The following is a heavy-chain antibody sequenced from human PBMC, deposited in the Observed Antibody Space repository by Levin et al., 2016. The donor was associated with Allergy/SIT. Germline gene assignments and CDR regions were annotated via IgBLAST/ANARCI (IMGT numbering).Heavy chain of an antibody. D-gene: IGHD3-10*01. CDR3: AIFGGGPGTYYYH. CDR2: IWYHGNKQ. J-gene: IGHJ5*02. CDR1: GFNFSSCG. Sequence: GESLKISCAASGFNFSSCGMHWVRQAPGKGLEWVAVIWYHGNKQYYLDSVKGRFTISRDNSKNTLYLQMNSLRAEDTALYYCAIFGGGPGTYYYHWGPGTLVTVSS. V-gene: IGHV3-33*01.